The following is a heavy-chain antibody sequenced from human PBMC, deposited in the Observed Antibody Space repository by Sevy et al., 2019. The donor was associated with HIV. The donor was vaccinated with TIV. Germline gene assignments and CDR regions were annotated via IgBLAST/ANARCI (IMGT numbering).Heavy chain of an antibody. D-gene: IGHD3-16*02. J-gene: IGHJ5*02. V-gene: IGHV1-8*01. CDR1: GYTFTSYD. Sequence: ASVKVSCKASGYTFTSYDINWVRQATGQGLEWMGWMNPNSGNTGYAQMFQGRVTMTRNTSISTAYMELSSLRSEDTAVYYCARAPSFGDYDYVWGSYRTSFNWFDPWGQGTLVTVSS. CDR2: MNPNSGNT. CDR3: ARAPSFGDYDYVWGSYRTSFNWFDP.